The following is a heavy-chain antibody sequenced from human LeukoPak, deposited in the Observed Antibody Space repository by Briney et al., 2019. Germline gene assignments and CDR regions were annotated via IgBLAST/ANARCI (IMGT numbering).Heavy chain of an antibody. J-gene: IGHJ3*02. CDR3: ARDIGYYGSGENDAFDI. V-gene: IGHV3-30*04. D-gene: IGHD3-10*01. Sequence: GGSLRLSCAASGFTFSNYAMHWVRQAPGKGLEWVAVISYDGSDKYYADSVKGRFTSSRDSSKNTLYLQMNSLRAEDTAVYYCARDIGYYGSGENDAFDIWGQGTMVTVSS. CDR2: ISYDGSDK. CDR1: GFTFSNYA.